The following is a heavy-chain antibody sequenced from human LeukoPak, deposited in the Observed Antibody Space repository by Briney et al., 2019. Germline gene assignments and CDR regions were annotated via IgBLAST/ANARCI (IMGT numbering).Heavy chain of an antibody. CDR3: ARDLYSSSSPHYGMDV. D-gene: IGHD6-13*01. CDR1: GGSISSYY. V-gene: IGHV4-59*01. CDR2: IYYSGST. J-gene: IGHJ6*02. Sequence: PSETLSLTCTVSGGSISSYYWSWIRQPPGKGLEWIGYIYYSGSTNYNPSLKSRVTISVDTSKNQFSLKLSSVTAADTAVYYCARDLYSSSSPHYGMDVWGQGTTVTVSS.